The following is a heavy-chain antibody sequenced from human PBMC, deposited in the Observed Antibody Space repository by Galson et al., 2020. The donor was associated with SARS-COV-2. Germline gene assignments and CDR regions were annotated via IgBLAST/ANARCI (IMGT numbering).Heavy chain of an antibody. V-gene: IGHV1-2*02. Sequence: ASVKVSCKASGYTFTGYYMHWVRQAPGQGLEWMGWINPNSGGTNYAQKFQGRVTMTRDTSISTAYMELSRLRSDDTAVYYCARMAHFEYYDILTGYYSNWFDPWGQGTLVTVSS. D-gene: IGHD3-9*01. J-gene: IGHJ5*02. CDR1: GYTFTGYY. CDR2: INPNSGGT. CDR3: ARMAHFEYYDILTGYYSNWFDP.